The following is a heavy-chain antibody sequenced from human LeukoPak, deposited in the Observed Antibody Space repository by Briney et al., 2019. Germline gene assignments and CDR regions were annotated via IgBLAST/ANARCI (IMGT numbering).Heavy chain of an antibody. J-gene: IGHJ4*02. Sequence: GGFLRLSCAASGFTFSSYAMSWVRQAPGKGLEWVSAISGSGGSTYYADSVKGRFTISRDNSKNTLYLQMNSLRAEDTAVYYCAKDQSGSYLIDYWGQGTLVTVSS. V-gene: IGHV3-23*01. CDR1: GFTFSSYA. CDR3: AKDQSGSYLIDY. CDR2: ISGSGGST. D-gene: IGHD1-26*01.